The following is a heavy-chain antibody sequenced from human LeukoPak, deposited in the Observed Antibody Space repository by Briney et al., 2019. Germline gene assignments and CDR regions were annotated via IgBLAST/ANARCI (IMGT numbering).Heavy chain of an antibody. CDR2: ISGSGGST. CDR1: GFTFSNFA. CDR3: AKMVHTEQWLVPFDY. V-gene: IGHV3-23*01. Sequence: SWGSLTLSCAASGFTFSNFAMNWVRQAPGKGLEWVSTISGSGGSTYYADSVKGRFTISRDNSKNTLYLQMNSLRAEDTAVYYCAKMVHTEQWLVPFDYWGQETRLTVSS. D-gene: IGHD6-19*01. J-gene: IGHJ4*02.